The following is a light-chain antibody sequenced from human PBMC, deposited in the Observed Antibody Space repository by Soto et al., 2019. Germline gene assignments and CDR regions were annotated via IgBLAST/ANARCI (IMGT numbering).Light chain of an antibody. CDR3: QQSYSTPPH. J-gene: IGKJ2*01. Sequence: DLQMTQSPSSLSASVGDRVTITCRASQSISSYLNWYQQKPGKAPKLLIYAASSLQSGVPSRFSGSGSGTDFTLTISSLQPEDFATYYCQQSYSTPPHFGQGTKLEIK. CDR2: AAS. CDR1: QSISSY. V-gene: IGKV1-39*01.